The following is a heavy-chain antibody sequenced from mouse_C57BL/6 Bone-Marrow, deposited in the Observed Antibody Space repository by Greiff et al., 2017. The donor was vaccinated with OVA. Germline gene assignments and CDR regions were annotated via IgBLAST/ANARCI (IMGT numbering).Heavy chain of an antibody. Sequence: QVQPAESGAELAKPGALVKLSCKASGHTLTSYWMPWVKQRPGQGLEWIGYINPSSGYTKYNQKFKDKDKLTADKSSSTAYMQLSSLAYEDSAVYYCARKEWAYWGQGTLVTVSA. CDR1: GHTLTSYW. CDR3: ARKEWAY. J-gene: IGHJ3*01. V-gene: IGHV1-7*01. CDR2: INPSSGYT.